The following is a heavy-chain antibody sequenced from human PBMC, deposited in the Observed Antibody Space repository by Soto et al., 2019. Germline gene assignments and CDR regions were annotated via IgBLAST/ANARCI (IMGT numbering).Heavy chain of an antibody. D-gene: IGHD3-22*01. Sequence: GASVKVSCKASGYTFTINAMHWVLQAPGQRLEWMGWINAGNGDTKYSQKFQGRVTITRDTSASTAYMELSSLRSEDTAVYYCAREGYDSSGYYYVGRASDIWGQGTMVTVSS. CDR3: AREGYDSSGYYYVGRASDI. CDR2: INAGNGDT. V-gene: IGHV1-3*01. J-gene: IGHJ3*02. CDR1: GYTFTINA.